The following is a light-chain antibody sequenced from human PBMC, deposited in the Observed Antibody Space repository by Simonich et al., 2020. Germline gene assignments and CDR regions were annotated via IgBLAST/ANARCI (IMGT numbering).Light chain of an antibody. CDR3: QQYYSTPRT. CDR2: WAS. Sequence: DIVMTQSPDSLAVSLGERATINCKSSQSVLYSSNTKNYLAWYQQKPGQPPKLLIYWASTRESGVPDRCSGSGSGTDFTLTISSRQAEDVAVYYCQQYYSTPRTFGQGTKVEIK. V-gene: IGKV4-1*01. J-gene: IGKJ1*01. CDR1: QSVLYSSNTKNY.